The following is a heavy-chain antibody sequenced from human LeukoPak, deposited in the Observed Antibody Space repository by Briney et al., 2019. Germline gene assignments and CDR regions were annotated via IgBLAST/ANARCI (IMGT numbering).Heavy chain of an antibody. D-gene: IGHD4-17*01. V-gene: IGHV4-59*08. J-gene: IGHJ2*01. CDR2: IYYSGST. CDR3: ARHSPDTTVINWYFDL. Sequence: SETLSLTCTVSGGSISSYYWSWIRQPPGQGLEWIGYIYYSGSTNYNPSLKSRVTISVDTSKNQFSLKLSSVTAADTAVYYCARHSPDTTVINWYFDLWGRGTLVTVSS. CDR1: GGSISSYY.